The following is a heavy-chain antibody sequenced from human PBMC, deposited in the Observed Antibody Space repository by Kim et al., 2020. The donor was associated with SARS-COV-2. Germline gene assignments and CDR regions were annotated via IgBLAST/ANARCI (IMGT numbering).Heavy chain of an antibody. CDR2: ISYDGSNK. Sequence: GGSLRLSCSASGFTFSSYAMHWVRQAPGKGLEWVAVISYDGSNKYYADSVKGRFTISRDNSKNTLYLQMNSLRAEDTAVYYCARMWELGLGGDYWGQGTLVTVSS. V-gene: IGHV3-30-3*01. J-gene: IGHJ4*02. D-gene: IGHD1-26*01. CDR1: GFTFSSYA. CDR3: ARMWELGLGGDY.